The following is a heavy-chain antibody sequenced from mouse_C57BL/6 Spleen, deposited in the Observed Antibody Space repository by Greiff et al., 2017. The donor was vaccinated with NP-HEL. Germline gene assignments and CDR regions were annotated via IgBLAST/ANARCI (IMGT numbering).Heavy chain of an antibody. CDR3: ARRSYYGSSPYAMDY. D-gene: IGHD1-1*01. Sequence: VQLQQSGAELVKPGASVKLSCKASGYTFTSYWMQWVKQRPGQGLEWIGEIDPSDSYTNYNQKFKGKATLTVDTSSSTAYMQLSSLTSEDSAVYYCARRSYYGSSPYAMDYWGQGTSVTVSS. V-gene: IGHV1-50*01. J-gene: IGHJ4*01. CDR2: IDPSDSYT. CDR1: GYTFTSYW.